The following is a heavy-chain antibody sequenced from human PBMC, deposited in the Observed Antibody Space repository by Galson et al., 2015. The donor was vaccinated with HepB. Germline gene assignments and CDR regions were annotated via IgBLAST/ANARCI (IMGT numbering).Heavy chain of an antibody. J-gene: IGHJ4*02. Sequence: SLRLSCAASGFTFRNYAIHWVRQAPGKGLEWVAVTSYDGNNRYYADSVKGRITISRNNSENTVYLQLSSLSTEDTAVYYCARDSSGSYSFDYWGQGTLVTVSS. D-gene: IGHD6-19*01. CDR1: GFTFRNYA. CDR2: TSYDGNNR. CDR3: ARDSSGSYSFDY. V-gene: IGHV3-30-3*01.